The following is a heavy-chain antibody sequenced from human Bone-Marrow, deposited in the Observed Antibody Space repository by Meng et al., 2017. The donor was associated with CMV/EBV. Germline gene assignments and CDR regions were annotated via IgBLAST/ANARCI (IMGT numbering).Heavy chain of an antibody. Sequence: GESLKISCAASGFTFSSYSMNWVRQGPGKGLEWVSVISGSGGSTYYADSVKGRFTISRDNSKNTLYLQMNNLSAEDTAVYYCAKHQGFCSGASCYSMDYWGQGTLVTVSS. CDR2: ISGSGGST. J-gene: IGHJ4*02. D-gene: IGHD2-15*01. CDR3: AKHQGFCSGASCYSMDY. CDR1: GFTFSSYS. V-gene: IGHV3-23*01.